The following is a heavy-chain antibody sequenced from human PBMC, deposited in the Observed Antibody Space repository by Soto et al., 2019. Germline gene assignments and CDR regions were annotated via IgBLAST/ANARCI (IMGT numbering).Heavy chain of an antibody. CDR2: IYYSGST. V-gene: IGHV4-59*01. Sequence: SSETLSLTCTVSGGSISSYYWSWIRQPPGKGLEWIGHIYYSGSTNYNPSLKSRVTISVDTSKNQFSLNLSSVTTADTAVYYCVRAGGGWSFDIWGQGTLVTVSS. CDR3: VRAGGGWSFDI. J-gene: IGHJ4*02. CDR1: GGSISSYY. D-gene: IGHD6-19*01.